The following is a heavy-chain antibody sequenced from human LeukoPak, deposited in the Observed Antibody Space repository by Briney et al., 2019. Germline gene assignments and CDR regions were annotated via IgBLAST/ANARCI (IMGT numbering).Heavy chain of an antibody. V-gene: IGHV3-74*01. CDR2: INSDGSST. CDR3: ARDGSDHSSSSHYTFDY. CDR1: GFTFSNYW. J-gene: IGHJ4*02. D-gene: IGHD6-6*01. Sequence: PGGSLRLSCAASGFTFSNYWMHRVRQAPGKGLVWVSRINSDGSSTTSADSVKGRFTISRDNAKNTLYLQMNSLRAEDTAVYYCARDGSDHSSSSHYTFDYWGQGTLVTVSS.